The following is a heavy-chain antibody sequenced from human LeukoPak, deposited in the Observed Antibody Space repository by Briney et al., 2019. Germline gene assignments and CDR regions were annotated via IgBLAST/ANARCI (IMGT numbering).Heavy chain of an antibody. V-gene: IGHV3-23*01. D-gene: IGHD6-19*01. Sequence: QPGGSLRLSCAASGLTFSSYAMSWVRQAPGKGLEWVSTISRSGGSTYYADSVKGRFTISRDNSKNTLYLQMNSLRAEDTAVYYCAKGIAVAGNYYFDYWGQGTLVTVSS. J-gene: IGHJ4*02. CDR3: AKGIAVAGNYYFDY. CDR1: GLTFSSYA. CDR2: ISRSGGST.